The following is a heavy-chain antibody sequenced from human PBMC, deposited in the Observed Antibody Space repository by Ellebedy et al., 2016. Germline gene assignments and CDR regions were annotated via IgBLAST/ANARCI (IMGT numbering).Heavy chain of an antibody. CDR3: ARGSHDIQNWFDP. V-gene: IGHV3-48*01. CDR1: GFTFDDYA. J-gene: IGHJ5*02. CDR2: ISSSSSTI. D-gene: IGHD3-9*01. Sequence: GGSLRLSCAASGFTFDDYAMNWVRQAPGKGLEWVSYISSSSSTIYYADSVKGRFTISRDNAKNSLYLQMNSLRAEDTAVYYCARGSHDIQNWFDPWGQGTLVTVSS.